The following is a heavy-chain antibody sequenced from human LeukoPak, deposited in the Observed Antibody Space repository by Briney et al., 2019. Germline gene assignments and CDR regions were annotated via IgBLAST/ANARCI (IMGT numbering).Heavy chain of an antibody. CDR1: GFTFSSYG. V-gene: IGHV3-33*01. CDR3: ARDRPVTGANWFDP. J-gene: IGHJ5*02. CDR2: IWYDGSNK. D-gene: IGHD4-11*01. Sequence: GRSLRLSCAASGFTFSSYGMHWVRQAPGKGLEWVAVIWYDGSNKYYADSVKGRFTISRDNSKNTLYLQMNSLRAEDTAVYYCARDRPVTGANWFDPWGQGALVTVSS.